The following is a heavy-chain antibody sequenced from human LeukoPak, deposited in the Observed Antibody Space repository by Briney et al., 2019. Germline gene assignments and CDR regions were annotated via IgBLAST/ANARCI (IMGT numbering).Heavy chain of an antibody. CDR2: IYYSGST. CDR3: ARQLDY. J-gene: IGHJ4*02. CDR1: GGSFSGYY. V-gene: IGHV4-39*01. Sequence: PETLSLTCAVSGGSFSGYYWSWIRQPPGKGLEWIGSIYYSGSTYYNPSLKSRVTISVDTSKNQFSLKLSSVTAADTAVYYCARQLDYWGQGTLVTVSS.